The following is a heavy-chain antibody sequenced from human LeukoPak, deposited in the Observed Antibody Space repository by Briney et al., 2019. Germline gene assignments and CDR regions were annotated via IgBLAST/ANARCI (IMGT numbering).Heavy chain of an antibody. D-gene: IGHD2-15*01. Sequence: GGSLRLSCVASGFTFSTYGMSWVRQAPGKGLEWVSAISGSGGSTYYADPVKGRFTISRDNSKNTLYLQMNSLRAEDTAIYYCAKNGDRGAYCTGGTCYPYFYYYMDVWGKGTTVTI. J-gene: IGHJ6*03. CDR3: AKNGDRGAYCTGGTCYPYFYYYMDV. V-gene: IGHV3-23*01. CDR1: GFTFSTYG. CDR2: ISGSGGST.